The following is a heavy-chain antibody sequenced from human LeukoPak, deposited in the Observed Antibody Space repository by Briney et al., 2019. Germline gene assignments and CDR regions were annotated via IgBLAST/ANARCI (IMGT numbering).Heavy chain of an antibody. CDR3: ARENSYYDSSGYYYGSGYFDY. J-gene: IGHJ4*02. CDR2: ISYSGST. D-gene: IGHD3-22*01. CDR1: GGSISSSSYY. V-gene: IGHV4-39*07. Sequence: PSETLSLTCTVSGGSISSSSYYWGWIRQPPGKGLEWIGSISYSGSTNYNPSLQSRVTISVDTSKNQFSLRLSSVTAADTAMYYCARENSYYDSSGYYYGSGYFDYWGQGTLVTVSS.